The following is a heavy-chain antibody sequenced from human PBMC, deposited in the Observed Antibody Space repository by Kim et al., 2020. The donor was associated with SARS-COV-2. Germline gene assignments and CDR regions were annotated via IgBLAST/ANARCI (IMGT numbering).Heavy chain of an antibody. D-gene: IGHD5-18*01. J-gene: IGHJ4*02. CDR2: IYYSGST. CDR1: GGSISSYY. CDR3: ARGNVDTAPSVAY. Sequence: SETLSLTCTVSGGSISSYYWSWIRQPPGKGLEWIGYIYYSGSTNYNSSLKSRVTISVDTSKNQFSLKLSSVTAADRAVYYCARGNVDTAPSVAYWGQGTPVTVSS. V-gene: IGHV4-59*01.